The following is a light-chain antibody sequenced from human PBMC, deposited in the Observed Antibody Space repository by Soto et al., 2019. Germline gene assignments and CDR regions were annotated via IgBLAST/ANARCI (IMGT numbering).Light chain of an antibody. CDR1: QSVSSN. Sequence: EIVMTQSPATLSVSPGERATLSCRASQSVSSNLAWYPQKPGQATRLLIYGASTRATGIPARFSGSGSGTEFTLTISSLQSEDFEVYYCQQYNNWPPITFGKGKRLEIK. CDR2: GAS. CDR3: QQYNNWPPIT. V-gene: IGKV3-15*01. J-gene: IGKJ5*01.